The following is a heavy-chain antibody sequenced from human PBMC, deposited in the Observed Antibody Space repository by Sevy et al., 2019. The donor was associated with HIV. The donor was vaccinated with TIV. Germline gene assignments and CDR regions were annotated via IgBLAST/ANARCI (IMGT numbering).Heavy chain of an antibody. CDR1: GFTFSSYA. V-gene: IGHV3-23*01. D-gene: IGHD2-2*02. CDR3: AIETLVVSAVIYYYYGMDV. J-gene: IGHJ6*02. CDR2: ISHSGGST. Sequence: GGSLRLSCAASGFTFSSYAMNWVRQAPGKGLEWISAISHSGGSTYYADSVKGRFTISRDNSKNTLYQQMNSLRAEDTAVYYCAIETLVVSAVIYYYYGMDVWGQGTTVTVSS.